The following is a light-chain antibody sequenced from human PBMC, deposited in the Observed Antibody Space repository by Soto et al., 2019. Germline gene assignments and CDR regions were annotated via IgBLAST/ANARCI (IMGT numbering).Light chain of an antibody. CDR2: DTS. Sequence: EIVMTQSPATLSVSPGEVATLSCRASQGIGDTLAWYQQKPSQTPRLLIYDTSIRATSVPARFSGSRSGAEFTLTISSLQSEECAVYYCQHYVTWPLTFGGGTQVE. CDR3: QHYVTWPLT. CDR1: QGIGDT. V-gene: IGKV3-15*01. J-gene: IGKJ4*01.